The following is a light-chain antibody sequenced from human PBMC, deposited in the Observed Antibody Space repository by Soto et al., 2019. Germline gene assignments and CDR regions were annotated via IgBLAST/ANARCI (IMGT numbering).Light chain of an antibody. CDR3: AAWDDSLNGRYV. CDR2: SNN. V-gene: IGLV1-44*01. Sequence: QSLLTQPPSASGTPGQRVTISCSGSSSNIGTNTVIWYQQLPGAAPKLLIYSNNQRPSGVPDRFSGSKSGTSASLAISGLQSEDEADYYCAAWDDSLNGRYVFGTGTKVTVL. J-gene: IGLJ1*01. CDR1: SSNIGTNT.